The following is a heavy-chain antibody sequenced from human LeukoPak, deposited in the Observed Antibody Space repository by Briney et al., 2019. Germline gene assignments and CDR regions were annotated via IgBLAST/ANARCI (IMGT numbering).Heavy chain of an antibody. CDR2: INHSGST. CDR3: ARGRLGSN. D-gene: IGHD3/OR15-3a*01. V-gene: IGHV4-34*01. CDR1: GGSFSGYY. J-gene: IGHJ4*02. Sequence: PSETLSLTCAVYGGSFSGYYWSWIRQPPGKGLEWIGEINHSGSTNYNPSLKSRVTISVDTSKNQFSLKPSSVTAADTAVYYCARGRLGSNWGQGTLVTVSS.